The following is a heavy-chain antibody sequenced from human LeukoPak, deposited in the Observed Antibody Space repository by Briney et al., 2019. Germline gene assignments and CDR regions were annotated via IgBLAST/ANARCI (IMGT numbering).Heavy chain of an antibody. D-gene: IGHD3-22*01. CDR3: ARIPRKYMIAVVSFDY. J-gene: IGHJ4*02. CDR1: GFTFSSYG. V-gene: IGHV3-7*01. CDR2: MKQDGSET. Sequence: GGTLRLSCAASGFTFSSYGMSWVRQAPGKGLEWVANMKQDGSETYYVDSVKGRFTISRDNAKNSLYLQMNSLRAEDTAVYYCARIPRKYMIAVVSFDYWGQGTLVTVSP.